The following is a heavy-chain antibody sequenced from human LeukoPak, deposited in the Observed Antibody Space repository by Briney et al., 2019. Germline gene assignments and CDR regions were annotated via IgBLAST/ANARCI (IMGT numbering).Heavy chain of an antibody. CDR1: GGSISNYY. V-gene: IGHV4-59*08. CDR3: ASRTSGSAAPGTGEYFQH. J-gene: IGHJ1*01. Sequence: PSETLSLTCTVSGGSISNYYWSWGRQPPGKGLEWIGYIYYSGSTTYNPSLKSRVTISVDTSKNQFSLKLSSVTATDTAVYYCASRTSGSAAPGTGEYFQHWGQGTLVTVSS. D-gene: IGHD6-13*01. CDR2: IYYSGST.